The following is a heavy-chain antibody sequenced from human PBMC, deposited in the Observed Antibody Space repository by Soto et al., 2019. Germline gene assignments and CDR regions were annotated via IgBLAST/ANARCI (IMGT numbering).Heavy chain of an antibody. CDR3: ARDTPYSSGWFAFDP. CDR1: GYTFTGYY. Sequence: QVQLVQSGAEVKKPGASVKVSCKASGYTFTGYYMHWVRQAPGQGLEWMGWINPNSGGTNYAQKFQGRVTMTRDTSISTAYMELSRLRSDDTAAYYCARDTPYSSGWFAFDPWGQGTLVTVSS. V-gene: IGHV1-2*02. D-gene: IGHD6-19*01. J-gene: IGHJ5*02. CDR2: INPNSGGT.